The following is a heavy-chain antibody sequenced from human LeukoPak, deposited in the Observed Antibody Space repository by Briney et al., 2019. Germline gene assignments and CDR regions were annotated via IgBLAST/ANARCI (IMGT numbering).Heavy chain of an antibody. V-gene: IGHV2-70*11. CDR2: IDWDDDK. CDR1: GFSLSTSGMC. Sequence: SGPALVKPTQTLILTCTFSGFSLSTSGMCVSWIRQPPGKALEWLARIDWDDDKYYSTSLKTRLTISKDTSKNQVVLTMTNMDPVDTATYYCARNYYDSSGYLIRSYFDYWGQGTLVTVSS. D-gene: IGHD3-22*01. CDR3: ARNYYDSSGYLIRSYFDY. J-gene: IGHJ4*02.